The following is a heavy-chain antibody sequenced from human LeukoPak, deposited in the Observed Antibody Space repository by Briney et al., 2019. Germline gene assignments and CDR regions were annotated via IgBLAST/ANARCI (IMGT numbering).Heavy chain of an antibody. CDR3: AREWNYYGSGSYISALHFDY. CDR1: GFTFSRHG. V-gene: IGHV3-30*03. J-gene: IGHJ4*02. Sequence: PGRSLRRSCAASGFTFSRHGMHWVRQAPGKGLEWVAVIGDTGRARYYADSVKGRFTTSRDNSQNTLYLEMNSLRYDDTALYYCAREWNYYGSGSYISALHFDYWGQGTLVTVSS. D-gene: IGHD3-10*01. CDR2: IGDTGRAR.